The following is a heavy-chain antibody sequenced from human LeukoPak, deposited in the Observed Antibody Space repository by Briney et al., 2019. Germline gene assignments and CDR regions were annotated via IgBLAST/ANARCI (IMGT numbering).Heavy chain of an antibody. Sequence: SETLSLTCTASGGSIGSYYWSWVRQPPGKGLEWIGYIHYSGSTNYNPSLKSRVTTSIDTSKNQFSLKLSSVTAADTAVYYCARDRQWELPEYWGQGTLVTVSS. CDR1: GGSIGSYY. V-gene: IGHV4-59*12. J-gene: IGHJ4*02. CDR3: ARDRQWELPEY. D-gene: IGHD1-26*01. CDR2: IHYSGST.